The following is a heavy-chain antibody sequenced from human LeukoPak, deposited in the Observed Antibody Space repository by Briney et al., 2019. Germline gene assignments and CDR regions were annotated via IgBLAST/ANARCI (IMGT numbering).Heavy chain of an antibody. CDR3: ASNWSDFDY. J-gene: IGHJ4*02. D-gene: IGHD1-1*01. V-gene: IGHV4-38-2*02. Sequence: PSETQSLTCTVSGYSISSGHYWGWIRQPPGKGLEWIGSIYHGETTYYNPSLKTRLTISLDTSKNQFSLRLSSVTAADTAVYYCASNWSDFDYWGQGILVTVSS. CDR2: IYHGETT. CDR1: GYSISSGHY.